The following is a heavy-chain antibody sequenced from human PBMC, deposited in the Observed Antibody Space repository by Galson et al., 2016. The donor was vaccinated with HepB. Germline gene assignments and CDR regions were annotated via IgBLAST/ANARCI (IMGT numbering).Heavy chain of an antibody. CDR3: ANPGTYLLY. CDR1: GFTLSNYR. CDR2: ISSSSVYI. D-gene: IGHD2-21*01. V-gene: IGHV3-21*04. Sequence: SLRLSCAVSGFTLSNYRIDWVRQAPGKGLEWVSCISSSSVYIWYADSVRGRFTNSRDNSKNTVYLQMNSLRAEDTAKYYCANPGTYLLYWGQGTLVTVSS. J-gene: IGHJ4*02.